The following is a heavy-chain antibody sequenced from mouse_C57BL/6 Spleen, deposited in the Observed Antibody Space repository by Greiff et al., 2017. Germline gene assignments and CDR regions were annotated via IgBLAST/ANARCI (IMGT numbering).Heavy chain of an antibody. CDR3: ARWGLLRNYYAMDY. J-gene: IGHJ4*01. Sequence: VQLQQSGPELVKPGASVKMSCKASGYTFTDYNMHWVKQSHGKSLEWIGYINPNNGGTSYNQKFKGKATLTVNKSSSTAYMELRSLTSEDSAVYYCARWGLLRNYYAMDYWGQGTSVTVSS. V-gene: IGHV1-22*01. D-gene: IGHD1-1*01. CDR1: GYTFTDYN. CDR2: INPNNGGT.